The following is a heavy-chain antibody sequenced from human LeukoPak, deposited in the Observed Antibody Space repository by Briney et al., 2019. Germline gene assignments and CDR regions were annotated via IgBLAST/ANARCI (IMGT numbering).Heavy chain of an antibody. J-gene: IGHJ1*01. D-gene: IGHD3-22*01. CDR1: GFTFSNYA. CDR3: ARERGYYDNSGYLPTTYFQH. V-gene: IGHV3-30*04. Sequence: PGGSLRLSCAASGFTFSNYALHWVRQAPGKGLEWVAVISYDGSNKFYADSVRGRFTISRDNSKNTLFLQMNSLRAEDTAVYYCARERGYYDNSGYLPTTYFQHWGQGTLVTVSS. CDR2: ISYDGSNK.